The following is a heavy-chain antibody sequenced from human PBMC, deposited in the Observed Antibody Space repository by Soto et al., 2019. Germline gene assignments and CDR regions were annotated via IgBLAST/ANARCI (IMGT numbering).Heavy chain of an antibody. J-gene: IGHJ4*01. CDR2: IYYSGST. V-gene: IGHV4-59*01. CDR1: GGSISTYY. D-gene: IGHD2-21*01. CDR3: ARNLDCYNPYIFDY. Sequence: KTSETLSLTCTVSGGSISTYYWSWIRQPPGKGLEWIGYIYYSGSTNYNPSLKSRVTISVDTSKNQFSLKLSSVTAADTAVYYCARNLDCYNPYIFDYWGHGTLVTVSS.